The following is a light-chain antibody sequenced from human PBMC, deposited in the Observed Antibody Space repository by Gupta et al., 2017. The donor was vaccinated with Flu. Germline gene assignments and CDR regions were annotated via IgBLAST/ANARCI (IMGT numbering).Light chain of an antibody. V-gene: IGLV3-19*01. CDR1: SLRTYY. CDR3: NSRDSSGKHVV. J-gene: IGLJ2*01. CDR2: GKN. Sequence: SSELTPAPAVSVSLGQTVRITCQGDSLRTYYASWYQQKPGQAPVLVIYGKNNRPSGIPDRFSGSSSGNTASLTITGAQAEDEADYYCNSRDSSGKHVVFGGGTKLTVL.